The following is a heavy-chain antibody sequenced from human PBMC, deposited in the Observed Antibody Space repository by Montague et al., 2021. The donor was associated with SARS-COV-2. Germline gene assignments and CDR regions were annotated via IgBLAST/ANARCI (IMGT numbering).Heavy chain of an antibody. CDR2: IKQSGRA. D-gene: IGHD5-12*01. V-gene: IGHV4-34*01. Sequence: SETLSLTCGVYGGSFGDDHWSWIRQPPGKGLEWIGDIKQSGRAKYNPSLKSRVTISVDTSKNQFSLKLSSVTAADTAVYYCARRGRKLLPVATTIGGFDIWGQGTMVTVSS. CDR3: ARRGRKLLPVATTIGGFDI. J-gene: IGHJ3*02. CDR1: GGSFGDDH.